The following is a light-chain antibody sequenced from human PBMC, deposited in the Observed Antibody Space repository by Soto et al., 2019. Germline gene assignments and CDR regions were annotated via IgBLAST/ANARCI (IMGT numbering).Light chain of an antibody. CDR2: AAS. Sequence: DIQLIQSPSTLSASVGDRVTIRCRVSENILKFLAWYQQRSGSAPNLLIYAASDLESGVPSRFSGSGSGTEFTLTIDNLQPDDSATYYCQHYNTQSITFGGGTKVDVK. V-gene: IGKV1-5*01. CDR1: ENILKF. J-gene: IGKJ4*01. CDR3: QHYNTQSIT.